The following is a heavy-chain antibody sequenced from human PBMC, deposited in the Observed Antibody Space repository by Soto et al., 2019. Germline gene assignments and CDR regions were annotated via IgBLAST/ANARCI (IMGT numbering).Heavy chain of an antibody. CDR2: IKSKTDGGTT. D-gene: IGHD6-13*01. CDR3: TTEVAAAGTYFQH. V-gene: IGHV3-15*07. CDR1: GFTFSNAW. Sequence: EVQLVESGGGLVKPGGSLRLSCAASGFTFSNAWMNWVRQAPGKGLEWVGRIKSKTDGGTTDYAARVKGRFTISRDDSKNTLYLQMNSLKTEDTAVYYCTTEVAAAGTYFQHWGQGTLVTVSS. J-gene: IGHJ1*01.